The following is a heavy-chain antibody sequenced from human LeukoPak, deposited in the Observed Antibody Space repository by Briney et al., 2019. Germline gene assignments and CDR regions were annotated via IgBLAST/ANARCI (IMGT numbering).Heavy chain of an antibody. D-gene: IGHD2-15*01. CDR3: ARGRGYCSGGSCYGGYYYGMDV. CDR1: GGSISSYY. CDR2: IYTSGST. Sequence: PSETLSLTCTVSGGSISSYYWNWIRQPAGKGLEWIGRIYTSGSTYYNPSLKSRVTISVDTSKNQFSLKLSSVTAADTAVYYCARGRGYCSGGSCYGGYYYGMDVWGQGTTVTVSS. J-gene: IGHJ6*02. V-gene: IGHV4-4*07.